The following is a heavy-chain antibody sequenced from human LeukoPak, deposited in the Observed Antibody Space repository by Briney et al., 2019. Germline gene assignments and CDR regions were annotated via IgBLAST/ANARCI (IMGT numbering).Heavy chain of an antibody. CDR1: GGSFSGYY. V-gene: IGHV4-34*01. CDR2: INHSGST. J-gene: IGHJ4*02. CDR3: ARGRGTVTSKIDY. D-gene: IGHD4-17*01. Sequence: PSETLSLTCAVYGGSFSGYYWSWIRQPPGKGLEWIGEINHSGSTNYNPSLKSRVTISVDTSKNQFSLKLSPVTAADTAVYYCARGRGTVTSKIDYWGQGTLVTVSS.